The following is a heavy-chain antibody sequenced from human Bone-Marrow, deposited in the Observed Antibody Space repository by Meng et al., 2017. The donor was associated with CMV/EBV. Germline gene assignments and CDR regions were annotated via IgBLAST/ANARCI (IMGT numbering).Heavy chain of an antibody. V-gene: IGHV3-21*01. CDR3: AGYCSSTSCHWYAFDI. CDR2: ISSCSSYI. D-gene: IGHD2-2*01. CDR1: GFTFSSYS. J-gene: IGHJ3*02. Sequence: GESLKISCAASGFTFSSYSMNWVRQAPGKGLEWVSSISSCSSYIYYADPVKGRFTISRDNAKNSLYLQMNSLRAEDTAVYYCAGYCSSTSCHWYAFDIWGQGKMVNVAS.